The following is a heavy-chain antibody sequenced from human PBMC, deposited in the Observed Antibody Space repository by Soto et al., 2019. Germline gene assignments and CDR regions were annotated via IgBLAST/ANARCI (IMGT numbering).Heavy chain of an antibody. V-gene: IGHV1-3*01. CDR3: ARASGSSYWFDP. CDR1: GYTFTSYA. J-gene: IGHJ5*02. D-gene: IGHD1-26*01. Sequence: ASVKVSCKASGYTFTSYAMHWVRQAPGQRLEWMGWINAGNGNTKYAQKFQGWVTMTRDTSISTAYMELSRLRSDDTAVYYCARASGSSYWFDPWGQGTLVTVSS. CDR2: INAGNGNT.